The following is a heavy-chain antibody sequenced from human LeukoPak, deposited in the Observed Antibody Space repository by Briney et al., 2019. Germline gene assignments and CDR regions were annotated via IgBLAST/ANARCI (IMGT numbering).Heavy chain of an antibody. J-gene: IGHJ3*02. CDR3: ARGSSAFDI. CDR1: GGSISSYY. CDR2: MYYSGSA. V-gene: IGHV4-59*01. Sequence: PSETLSLTCTVSGGSISSYYWSWIRQPPGKGLEFIGYMYYSGSANYSPSLKSRVTISVDTSKNQFTLKLSSVTAADTAVYYCARGSSAFDIWGQGTMVTVSS. D-gene: IGHD6-13*01.